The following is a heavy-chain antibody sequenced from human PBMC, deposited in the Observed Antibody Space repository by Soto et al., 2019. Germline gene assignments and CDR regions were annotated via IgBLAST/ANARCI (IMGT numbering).Heavy chain of an antibody. V-gene: IGHV3-30-3*01. J-gene: IGHJ6*02. CDR3: AREMIPMIMGGMSAMDV. Sequence: QVQLVESGGGVVQPERSLRLSCAASKFTFSTYVMHWVRQAPGKGLEWVALISFDGSNNYYADTVKGRFTISRDNSRNTLFLQMNSLRPEDTAVYYCAREMIPMIMGGMSAMDVWGRGTTVTVSS. D-gene: IGHD3-22*01. CDR1: KFTFSTYV. CDR2: ISFDGSNN.